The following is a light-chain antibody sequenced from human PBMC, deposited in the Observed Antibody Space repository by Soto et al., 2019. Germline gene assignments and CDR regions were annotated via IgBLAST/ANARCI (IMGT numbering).Light chain of an antibody. CDR2: GAS. CDR3: QHYGNSPPSVT. J-gene: IGKJ3*01. V-gene: IGKV3-20*01. Sequence: EVVLTQSPDTLSLSPGERATLSCRASQSISSDYFGWYQQNPGKAPLLLIYGASSRATGIPDRFSGSGSGTDFTLTINRMEPEEFAVYYCQHYGNSPPSVTFGPGTKVDIK. CDR1: QSISSDY.